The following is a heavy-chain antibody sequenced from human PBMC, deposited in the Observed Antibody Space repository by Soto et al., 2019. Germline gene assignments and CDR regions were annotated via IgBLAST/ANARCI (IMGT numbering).Heavy chain of an antibody. J-gene: IGHJ4*02. V-gene: IGHV4-61*01. CDR1: GGSVSSGIYY. CDR3: ARYHDYGDYGYFDY. CDR2: IYHSETT. D-gene: IGHD4-17*01. Sequence: QLLESGPGLVKPSETLSLTCTVSGGSVSSGIYYWTWIRQPPGKGLEWIGYIYHSETTNYNASLRSRVTISVDTSKNQFSLRLSSVTAADTAVYYCARYHDYGDYGYFDYWGQGTLVTVSS.